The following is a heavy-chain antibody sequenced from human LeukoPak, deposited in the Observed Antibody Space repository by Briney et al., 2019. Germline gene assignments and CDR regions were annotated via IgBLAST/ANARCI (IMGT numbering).Heavy chain of an antibody. J-gene: IGHJ6*03. Sequence: GASVKVSCKASGYTITNYAMNWVRQAPGQGLEWMGWINTNTGNPTYAQGFTGRFVFSLDTSVSTAYLQISSLKAEDTAVYYCAREGRGYREYYYMDVWGKGTTVTVSS. CDR2: INTNTGNP. CDR3: AREGRGYREYYYMDV. D-gene: IGHD5-18*01. V-gene: IGHV7-4-1*02. CDR1: GYTITNYA.